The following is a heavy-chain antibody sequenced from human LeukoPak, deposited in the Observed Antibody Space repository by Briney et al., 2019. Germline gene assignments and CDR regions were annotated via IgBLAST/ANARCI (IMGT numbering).Heavy chain of an antibody. V-gene: IGHV4-39*01. CDR3: ARLWSSYRPPDY. J-gene: IGHJ4*02. CDR2: IYYSGST. CDR1: GGSISGDSYY. Sequence: SETLSLTCTVSGGSISGDSYYWGWIRQPPGKGLEWIGSIYYSGSTYYNPSLKSRVTISVDTSKSQISLKLRSVTAADTAMYFFARLWSSYRPPDYWGQGTLVTVSS. D-gene: IGHD3-3*01.